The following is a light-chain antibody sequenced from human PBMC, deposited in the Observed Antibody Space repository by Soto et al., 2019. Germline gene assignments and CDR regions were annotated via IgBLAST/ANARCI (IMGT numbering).Light chain of an antibody. Sequence: AIQITQSPSSLYTTVVDCVTITFRASQGIRNDLGWYQQKPGKAPKLLIYAAASLQSGVPSRFSGSGSGTEFTLTFSSLQPDDFAVYYCQQYEHYWKFADGAKVDVK. J-gene: IGKJ1*01. V-gene: IGKV1-6*01. CDR1: QGIRND. CDR3: QQYEHYWK. CDR2: AAA.